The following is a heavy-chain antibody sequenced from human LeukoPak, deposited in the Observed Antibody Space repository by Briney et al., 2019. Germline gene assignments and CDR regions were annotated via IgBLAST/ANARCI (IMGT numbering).Heavy chain of an antibody. V-gene: IGHV5-51*01. J-gene: IGHJ3*02. CDR3: AGQDIVVVATTTRAFDI. D-gene: IGHD2-15*01. Sequence: PGESLKISCKGSGNSFTNYWIGWVRQMPGKGLEWMGVIYPGDSDTRYSPSFQGQVTISADKSISTAYLQWNNLKASDTAMYYCAGQDIVVVATTTRAFDIWGQGTMVTVSS. CDR2: IYPGDSDT. CDR1: GNSFTNYW.